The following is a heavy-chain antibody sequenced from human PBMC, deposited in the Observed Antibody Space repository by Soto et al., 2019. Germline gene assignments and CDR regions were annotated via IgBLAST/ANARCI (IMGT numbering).Heavy chain of an antibody. J-gene: IGHJ4*02. CDR3: ARGGPPLYYYDSSGYYPPFDY. CDR2: IIPIFGTA. CDR1: GGTFSSYA. V-gene: IGHV1-69*13. Sequence: ASVKVSCKASGGTFSSYAISWLRQAPGQGLEWMGGIIPIFGTANYAQKFQGRVTITADESTSTAYMELSSLRSEDTAVYYCARGGPPLYYYDSSGYYPPFDYWGQGTLVTVSS. D-gene: IGHD3-22*01.